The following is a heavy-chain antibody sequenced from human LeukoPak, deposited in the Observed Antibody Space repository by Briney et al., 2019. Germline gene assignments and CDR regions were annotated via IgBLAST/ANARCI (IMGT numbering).Heavy chain of an antibody. CDR1: GPSFSSYA. J-gene: IGHJ4*02. CDR2: ISGSGGST. Sequence: QPGRCPRLSCAASGPSFSSYAIGSVRQAPGKGLGWVSAISGSGGSTYYADSVKGRFNISRDDSKNTLYLQMNSLRAEDTAVYYCAKDGDYDDSSGYSDYWGQGTLVTVSS. V-gene: IGHV3-23*01. D-gene: IGHD3-22*01. CDR3: AKDGDYDDSSGYSDY.